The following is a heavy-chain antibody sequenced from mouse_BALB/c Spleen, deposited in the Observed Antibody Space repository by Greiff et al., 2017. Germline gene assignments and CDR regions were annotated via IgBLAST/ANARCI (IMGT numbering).Heavy chain of an antibody. Sequence: QVQLKESGAELMKPGASVKISCKATGYTFSSYWIEWVKQRPGHGLEWIGEILPGSGSTNYNEKFKGKATFTADTSSNTAYMQLSSLTSEDSAVYYCARSYYGNYYAMDYWGQGTSVTVSS. CDR3: ARSYYGNYYAMDY. J-gene: IGHJ4*01. D-gene: IGHD2-10*01. CDR1: GYTFSSYW. V-gene: IGHV1-9*01. CDR2: ILPGSGST.